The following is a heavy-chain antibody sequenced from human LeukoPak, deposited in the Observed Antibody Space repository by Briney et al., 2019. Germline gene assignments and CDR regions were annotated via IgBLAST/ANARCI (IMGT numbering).Heavy chain of an antibody. V-gene: IGHV3-23*01. CDR2: ISGSGGST. Sequence: GGSLRLSCAASGFTFSSHAMSWVRQAPGKGLDWVSAISGSGGSTYYADSVKGRFTISRDNSKNTLYLQMNSLRAEDTAIYYCAKGCGASCYSDFDYWGQGTLVTVSS. D-gene: IGHD2-15*01. CDR3: AKGCGASCYSDFDY. J-gene: IGHJ4*02. CDR1: GFTFSSHA.